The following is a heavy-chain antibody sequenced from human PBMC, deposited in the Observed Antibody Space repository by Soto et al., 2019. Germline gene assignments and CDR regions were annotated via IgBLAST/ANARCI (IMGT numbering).Heavy chain of an antibody. CDR3: ARKKAAAYYYYGMDV. CDR2: IIPIFGTA. V-gene: IGHV1-69*01. J-gene: IGHJ6*02. CDR1: GGTFSSYA. D-gene: IGHD6-13*01. Sequence: QVQLVQSGAEVKKPGSSVKVSCNASGGTFSSYAISWVRQAPGQGLEWMGGIIPIFGTANYAQKFQGRVTITADESTSTAYKELCSLRSEDTAVYYCARKKAAAYYYYGMDVWGQGTTVTVSS.